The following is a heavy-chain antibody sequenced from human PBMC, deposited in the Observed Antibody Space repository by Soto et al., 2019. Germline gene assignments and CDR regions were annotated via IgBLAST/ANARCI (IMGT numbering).Heavy chain of an antibody. CDR1: GGTSSSYA. CDR2: IIPIFGTA. J-gene: IGHJ6*02. CDR3: ARDGVLLLRNLYYYGMDV. D-gene: IGHD3-22*01. Sequence: ASVKVSCKASGGTSSSYAISWVRQAPGQGLEWMGGIIPIFGTANYAQKFQGRVTITADESTSTAYMELSSLRSEDTAVYYCARDGVLLLRNLYYYGMDVCGQGTTLTVSS. V-gene: IGHV1-69*13.